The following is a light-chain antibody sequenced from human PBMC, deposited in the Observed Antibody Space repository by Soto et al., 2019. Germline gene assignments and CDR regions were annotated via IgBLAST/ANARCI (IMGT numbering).Light chain of an antibody. CDR2: AAS. J-gene: IGKJ1*01. CDR1: QGIRND. V-gene: IGKV1-6*01. CDR3: LQDYNYPWT. Sequence: AIQMTQSPSSLSASVGDRVTITCRASQGIRNDLGWYQQKPGKAPKLLIYAASSLQSGVPSRFXXXXXXXXXXXXXXSLQPEDFATHYCLQDYNYPWTFGQGTKVEIK.